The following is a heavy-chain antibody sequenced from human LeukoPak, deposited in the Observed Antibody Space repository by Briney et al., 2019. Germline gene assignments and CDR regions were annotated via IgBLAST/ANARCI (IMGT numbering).Heavy chain of an antibody. CDR1: GYTFTSYG. Sequence: ASVKVSCKASGYTFTSYGIRWVRQAPGQGLEWMGWISAYNGNTNYAQKLQGRVTMTTDTSTSTAYMELRSLRSDDTAVYYCARVTMIVVVTYRSDAFDIWGQGTMVTVSS. V-gene: IGHV1-18*01. J-gene: IGHJ3*02. CDR3: ARVTMIVVVTYRSDAFDI. D-gene: IGHD3-22*01. CDR2: ISAYNGNT.